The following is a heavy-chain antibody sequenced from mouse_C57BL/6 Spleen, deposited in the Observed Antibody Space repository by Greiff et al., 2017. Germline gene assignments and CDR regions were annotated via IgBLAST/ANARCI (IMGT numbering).Heavy chain of an antibody. J-gene: IGHJ4*01. CDR2: IYPSDSET. CDR3: ARGGVTTSYYAMDY. D-gene: IGHD2-2*01. CDR1: GYTFTSYW. Sequence: QVQLQQPGAELVRPGSSVKLSCKASGYTFTSYWMDWVKQRPGQGLEWIGNIYPSDSETHYNQKFKDKATLPVDKSSSTAYMQLSSLTSEDSAVYYCARGGVTTSYYAMDYWGQGTSVTVSS. V-gene: IGHV1-61*01.